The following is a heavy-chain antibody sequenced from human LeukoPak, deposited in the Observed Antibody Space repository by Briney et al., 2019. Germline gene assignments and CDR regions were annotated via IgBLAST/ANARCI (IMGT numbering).Heavy chain of an antibody. CDR1: GYTFTSYY. CDR3: ARDLGDYGGDY. Sequence: ASVKVSCKASGYTFTSYYMHWVRQAPGQGLEWMGWINPNSGGTNYAQKFQGRVTVTRDTSISTAYMELSRLRSDDTAVYYCARDLGDYGGDYWGQGTLVTVSS. D-gene: IGHD4-23*01. CDR2: INPNSGGT. J-gene: IGHJ4*02. V-gene: IGHV1-2*02.